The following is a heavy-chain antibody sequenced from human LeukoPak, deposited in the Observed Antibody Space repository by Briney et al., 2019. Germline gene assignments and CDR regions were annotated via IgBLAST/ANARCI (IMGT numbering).Heavy chain of an antibody. Sequence: SETLSLTCTVSGDSNSNYYWIWIRQPPGKGLELIGYISSSGSTNNSPSLKSRVSISVDASRKRYFLDLKSVTAADTAVYLCARGRYYDFWSGSYTGGYYYMDVWGKGTTVIVS. D-gene: IGHD3-3*01. CDR2: ISSSGST. CDR1: GDSNSNYY. V-gene: IGHV4-59*01. CDR3: ARGRYYDFWSGSYTGGYYYMDV. J-gene: IGHJ6*03.